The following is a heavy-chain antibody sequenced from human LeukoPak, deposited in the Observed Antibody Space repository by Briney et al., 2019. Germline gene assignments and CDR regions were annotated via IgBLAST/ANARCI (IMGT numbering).Heavy chain of an antibody. CDR3: AVVDSSGSYCHDY. V-gene: IGHV3-66*01. J-gene: IGHJ4*02. CDR1: GFTVSSNY. CDR2: IYSGDNT. Sequence: PGGSLRLSCAASGFTVSSNYMSWVRQAPGKGLEWVSVIYSGDNTYYADSVKGRFTISRDISKNTLFLQMNSLRAEDTAVYFCAVVDSSGSYCHDYWGQGTLVTVSS. D-gene: IGHD6-19*01.